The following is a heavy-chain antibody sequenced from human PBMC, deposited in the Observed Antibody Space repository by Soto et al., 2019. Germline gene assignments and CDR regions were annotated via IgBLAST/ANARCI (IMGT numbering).Heavy chain of an antibody. CDR3: ARGYYDGGRGATWPPEHCQH. CDR1: GFTFSSYS. J-gene: IGHJ1*01. CDR2: ISSSSSYI. V-gene: IGHV3-21*01. Sequence: EVQLVESGGGLVKPGGSLRLSCAASGFTFSSYSMNWVRQAPGKGLEWVSSISSSSSYIDYADSVKGRFTISRDNAKNSLELQMNSLRAEDTAVYYCARGYYDGGRGATWPPEHCQHWGRGTLGTVSS. D-gene: IGHD3-10*01.